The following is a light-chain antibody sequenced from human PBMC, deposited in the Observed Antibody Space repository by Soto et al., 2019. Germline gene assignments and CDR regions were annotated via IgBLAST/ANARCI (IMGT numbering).Light chain of an antibody. CDR2: GAS. V-gene: IGKV3-20*01. Sequence: EIVLTQSPGTLSLSPWERATLSCRASQSVSSSYLAWYQHKPGQAPRLLICGASSRATGIPDRFSGSGSGTDFTLTISRLEPEDFAVYYCQQYGSSPVTFGQGTKVEIK. CDR1: QSVSSSY. CDR3: QQYGSSPVT. J-gene: IGKJ1*01.